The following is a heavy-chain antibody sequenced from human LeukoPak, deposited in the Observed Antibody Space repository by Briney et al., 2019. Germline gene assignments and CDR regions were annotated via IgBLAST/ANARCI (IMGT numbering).Heavy chain of an antibody. Sequence: PGGSLRLSCAASGFTFSNYAMSWVRQVPGKGLEWVSGITSNTASTYYADSVKGRFSISRDNSKNTLYLQMSSLRADDTAVYYCAKVRGITVTGVDYWGQGALVTVSS. D-gene: IGHD6-19*01. CDR2: ITSNTAST. CDR1: GFTFSNYA. J-gene: IGHJ4*02. V-gene: IGHV3-23*01. CDR3: AKVRGITVTGVDY.